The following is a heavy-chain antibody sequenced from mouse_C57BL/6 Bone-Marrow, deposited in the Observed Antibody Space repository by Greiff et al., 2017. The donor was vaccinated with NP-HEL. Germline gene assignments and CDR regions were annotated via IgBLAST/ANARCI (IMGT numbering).Heavy chain of an antibody. CDR1: GFSLTSYG. V-gene: IGHV2-2*01. CDR2: IWSGGST. Sequence: VQLQQSGPGLVQPSPSLSITCTASGFSLTSYGVHWVRQSPGQGLEWLGVIWSGGSTDNNAPFISRLSISTDNTKSQVFFKMNSLQADDTATYYCARNRGDYDVDYWGKGTTLTVSS. J-gene: IGHJ2*01. D-gene: IGHD2-4*01. CDR3: ARNRGDYDVDY.